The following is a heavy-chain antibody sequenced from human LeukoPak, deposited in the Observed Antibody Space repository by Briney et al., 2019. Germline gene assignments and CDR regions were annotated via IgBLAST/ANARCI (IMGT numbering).Heavy chain of an antibody. CDR1: GFTFSSYA. Sequence: GGSLRLSCAASGFTFSSYAMHWVRQAPGKGLEWVAVISYDGSNKYYADSVKGRFTISRDNSKNTLYLQMNSLRAEDTAVYYCAKDYSSSNTFDYWGQGTLVTVSS. CDR3: AKDYSSSNTFDY. J-gene: IGHJ4*02. V-gene: IGHV3-30-3*01. CDR2: ISYDGSNK. D-gene: IGHD6-6*01.